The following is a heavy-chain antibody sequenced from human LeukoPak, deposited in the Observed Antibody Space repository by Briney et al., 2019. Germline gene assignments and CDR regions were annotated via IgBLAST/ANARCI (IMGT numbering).Heavy chain of an antibody. J-gene: IGHJ3*02. Sequence: SQTLSLTCTVSGGSISSGGYYWSWIRQPPGKDLEWIGYIYHSGSTYYNPSLKSRVTISVDRSKNQLSLKLSSVTAADMAVYYCARVDYYDSSGYPPGDAFDIWGQGTMVTVFS. CDR3: ARVDYYDSSGYPPGDAFDI. CDR1: GGSISSGGYY. V-gene: IGHV4-30-2*01. CDR2: IYHSGST. D-gene: IGHD3-22*01.